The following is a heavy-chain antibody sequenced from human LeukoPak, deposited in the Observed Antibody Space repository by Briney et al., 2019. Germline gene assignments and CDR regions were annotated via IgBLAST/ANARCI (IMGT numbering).Heavy chain of an antibody. CDR1: GFTFSSYS. V-gene: IGHV3-21*01. J-gene: IGHJ4*02. CDR2: ISSSSSHI. CDR3: ARDRGPSRITMVRGVIKGYFDY. Sequence: GGSLRLSCAASGFTFSSYSMNWVRQAPGKGLEWVSSISSSSSHIYYADSVKGRFTISRDNAKNSLYLQMNSLRAEDTAVYYCARDRGPSRITMVRGVIKGYFDYWGQGTLVTVSS. D-gene: IGHD3-10*01.